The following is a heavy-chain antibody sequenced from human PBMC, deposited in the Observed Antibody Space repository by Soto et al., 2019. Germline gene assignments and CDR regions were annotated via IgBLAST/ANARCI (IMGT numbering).Heavy chain of an antibody. Sequence: GGSLRLSCVASRFTFSRYSMNWVRQAPGKGLEWVSYISSSSRTIYYADSVKGRFTISRDNAKNSLYLQMNSLRAEDTAVYYCAREYRAYSGSYLCGMDVWGQGTTVTVSS. CDR1: RFTFSRYS. CDR3: AREYRAYSGSYLCGMDV. V-gene: IGHV3-48*01. D-gene: IGHD1-26*01. CDR2: ISSSSRTI. J-gene: IGHJ6*02.